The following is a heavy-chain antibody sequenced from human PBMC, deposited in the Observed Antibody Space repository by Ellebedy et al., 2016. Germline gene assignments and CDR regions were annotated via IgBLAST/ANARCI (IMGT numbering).Heavy chain of an antibody. CDR3: AADYDYVWGSYRFDY. Sequence: ASVKVSCKASGGTFSSYAISWVRQAPGQGLEWMGRIIPILGIANYAQKFQGRVTITRDMSTSTAYMELSSLRSEDTAVYYCAADYDYVWGSYRFDYWGQGTLVTVSS. CDR2: IIPILGIA. V-gene: IGHV1-69*04. D-gene: IGHD3-16*02. J-gene: IGHJ4*02. CDR1: GGTFSSYA.